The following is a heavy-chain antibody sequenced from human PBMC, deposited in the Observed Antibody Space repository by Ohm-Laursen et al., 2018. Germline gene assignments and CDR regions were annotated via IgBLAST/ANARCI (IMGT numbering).Heavy chain of an antibody. CDR1: GFTFSSYG. J-gene: IGHJ4*02. V-gene: IGHV3-30*18. CDR2: ISYDGSNK. D-gene: IGHD5-12*01. Sequence: SLRLSCAASGFTFSSYGMHWVRQAPGKGLEWVAVISYDGSNKYYADSVKGRFTVSRDNSKNTLYLQMNSLRAEDTAVYYCAKTWLFRGYDYYFDYWGQGTLVTVSS. CDR3: AKTWLFRGYDYYFDY.